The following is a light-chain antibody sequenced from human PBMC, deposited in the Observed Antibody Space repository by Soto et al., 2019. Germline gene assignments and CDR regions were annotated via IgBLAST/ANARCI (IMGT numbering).Light chain of an antibody. J-gene: IGLJ2*01. V-gene: IGLV2-14*01. CDR1: SSDVGGYNY. CDR3: SSDTSSSTL. Sequence: QSVLTQPASVSGSPGQSITISCTGTSSDVGGYNYVSWYQQHPGKAPKLMIYDVSNRPSGVSNRFSGSKSGNTASLTISGLQAEDEADYYCSSDTSSSTLFGGGTQLTVL. CDR2: DVS.